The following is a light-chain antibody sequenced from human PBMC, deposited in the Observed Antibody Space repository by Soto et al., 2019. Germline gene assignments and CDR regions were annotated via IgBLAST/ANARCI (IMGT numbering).Light chain of an antibody. CDR1: QGIATY. CDR3: QQLNSYPLT. V-gene: IGKV1-9*01. J-gene: IGKJ4*01. CDR2: AAS. Sequence: IQLTQSPSSLSASVGDRVTITCRASQGIATYLAWYLQKPGKAPKLLIYAASTLHSGVPSRFSGSGSGTDFTLTISSLQPEDFATYYCQQLNSYPLTFGGGTKVEIK.